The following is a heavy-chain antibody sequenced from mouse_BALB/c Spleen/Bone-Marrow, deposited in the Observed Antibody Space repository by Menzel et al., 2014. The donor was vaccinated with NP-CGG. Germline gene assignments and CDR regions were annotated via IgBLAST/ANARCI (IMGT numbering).Heavy chain of an antibody. Sequence: VQLQQSGAELVKPGASVKLSCTASGFNIKDTYMRWVKQRPEQGLEWIGRIDPANGNTKYDPKFQGKATITADTSSNTAYLRLSSLTSEDTAVYYCARYRLGTYFDYWGQGTTLTVSS. D-gene: IGHD2-14*01. CDR3: ARYRLGTYFDY. J-gene: IGHJ2*01. V-gene: IGHV14-3*02. CDR2: IDPANGNT. CDR1: GFNIKDTY.